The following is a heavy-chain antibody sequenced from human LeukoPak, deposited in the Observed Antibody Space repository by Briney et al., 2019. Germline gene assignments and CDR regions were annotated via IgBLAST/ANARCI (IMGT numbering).Heavy chain of an antibody. J-gene: IGHJ4*02. V-gene: IGHV3-7*01. CDR3: ANGDGFDF. CDR2: IKQDGSEK. Sequence: GGSLRLSCATSGFTFSTYWMSWVRQAPGKGLEWVANIKQDGSEKYYADSVTGRFTISRDNAKNSLYLQMNSLRAEDTAVYYCANGDGFDFWGQGTLVTVSS. D-gene: IGHD5-24*01. CDR1: GFTFSTYW.